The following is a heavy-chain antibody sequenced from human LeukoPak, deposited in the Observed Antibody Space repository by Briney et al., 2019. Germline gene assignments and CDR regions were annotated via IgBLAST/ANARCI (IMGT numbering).Heavy chain of an antibody. V-gene: IGHV3-7*01. Sequence: PGGSLRLSCAASGFTFSSHWMSWVRQAPGKGLEWVANIKQDGSAKYYVDSVRGRFTISRDNAKTSLYLHMNSLRAEDTAVYYCARDGPSVGIDFWGQGALVTVSS. CDR2: IKQDGSAK. CDR3: ARDGPSVGIDF. J-gene: IGHJ4*02. D-gene: IGHD7-27*01. CDR1: GFTFSSHW.